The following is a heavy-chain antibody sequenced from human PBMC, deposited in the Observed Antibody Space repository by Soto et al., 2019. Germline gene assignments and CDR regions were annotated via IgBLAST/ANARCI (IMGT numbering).Heavy chain of an antibody. Sequence: GESLKISCQASGYSFISSWIGWVRQMPGKGLEWMGIIYPGDSDTRYSPSFQGQVTISADKSTSTAYLQWSSLKASDTATYYCARMMAASGTAFDYWGKGALVTVS. CDR3: ARMMAASGTAFDY. J-gene: IGHJ4*02. D-gene: IGHD6-13*01. V-gene: IGHV5-51*01. CDR1: GYSFISSW. CDR2: IYPGDSDT.